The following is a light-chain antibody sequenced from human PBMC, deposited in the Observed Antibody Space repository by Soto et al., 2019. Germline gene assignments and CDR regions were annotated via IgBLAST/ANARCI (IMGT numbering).Light chain of an antibody. V-gene: IGKV2-28*01. CDR3: MQGVQMPPIT. CDR1: QSLLHSNGYNY. CDR2: LGS. Sequence: DLVMTQSPLSLPVTPGEPPSISCRSSQSLLHSNGYNYLDWYLQKPGQSPQLLIYLGSNRASGVPDRFSGSGSGTDFTLKISRVEAEDVGVYYCMQGVQMPPITFGQGTRLEI. J-gene: IGKJ5*01.